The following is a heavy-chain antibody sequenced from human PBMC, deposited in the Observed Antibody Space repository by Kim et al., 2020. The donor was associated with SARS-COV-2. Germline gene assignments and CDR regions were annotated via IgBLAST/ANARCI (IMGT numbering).Heavy chain of an antibody. D-gene: IGHD6-19*01. V-gene: IGHV3-30*04. Sequence: GGSLRLSCAASGFTFSSYAMHWVRQAPGKGLEWVAVISYDGSNKYYADSVKGRFTISRDNSKNTLYLQMNSLRAEDTAVYYCARGGQWLARKVEDWFDPWGQGTLVTVSS. CDR3: ARGGQWLARKVEDWFDP. CDR1: GFTFSSYA. CDR2: ISYDGSNK. J-gene: IGHJ5*02.